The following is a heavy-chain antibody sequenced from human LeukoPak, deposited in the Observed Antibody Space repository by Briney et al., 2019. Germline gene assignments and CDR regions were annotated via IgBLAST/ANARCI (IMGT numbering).Heavy chain of an antibody. CDR1: GFTFSNYA. V-gene: IGHV3-23*01. CDR2: VTISGRTA. D-gene: IGHD6-19*01. Sequence: GGALRLSCLASGFTFSNYAMSWVRQAPGKGRECVSGVTISGRTAYYAHPVKGRLTLPRDNSKHTLYLQMNSLRAEDTAVYYCASRVAVVGLDHWGQGTLVTVSS. CDR3: ASRVAVVGLDH. J-gene: IGHJ4*02.